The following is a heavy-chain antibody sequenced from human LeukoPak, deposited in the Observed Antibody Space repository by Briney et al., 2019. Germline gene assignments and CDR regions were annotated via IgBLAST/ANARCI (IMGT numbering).Heavy chain of an antibody. D-gene: IGHD3-10*01. CDR2: ISCSGDGT. V-gene: IGHV3-64*02. Sequence: PGGSLRLSCAASGFTFSGYSMHWVRQAPGKVLEYVSYISCSGDGTDHADSLNGRVTISRHNSETTLYLHMGSVRAEDIAVYYCESQKGSGSNGFDHWGQGTLVTVS. CDR3: ESQKGSGSNGFDH. CDR1: GFTFSGYS. J-gene: IGHJ5*02.